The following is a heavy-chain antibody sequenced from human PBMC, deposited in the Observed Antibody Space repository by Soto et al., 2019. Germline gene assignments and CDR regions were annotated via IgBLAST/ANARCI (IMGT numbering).Heavy chain of an antibody. V-gene: IGHV1-18*01. J-gene: IGHJ6*02. Sequence: ASVKVSCKASGYTFTSYGISWVRQATGQGLEWMGWISAYNGNTNYAQKLQGRVTMTTDTSTSTTYMELRSLRSDDTAVYYCARDVLLWFGSDGMDVWGQGTTVTVSS. D-gene: IGHD3-10*01. CDR2: ISAYNGNT. CDR1: GYTFTSYG. CDR3: ARDVLLWFGSDGMDV.